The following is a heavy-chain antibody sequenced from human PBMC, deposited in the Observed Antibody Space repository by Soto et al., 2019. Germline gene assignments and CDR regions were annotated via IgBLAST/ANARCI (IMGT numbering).Heavy chain of an antibody. CDR1: GGSFSGYY. Sequence: QVQLQQWGAGLLKPSETLSLTCAVYGGSFSGYYWSWIRQPPGKGLEWIGEINHSGSTNYNPSLKSRVTISVDTSKNQFSLELSSVTAADTAVYYCARGPPYSSSKWFDPWGQGTLVTVSS. V-gene: IGHV4-34*01. CDR3: ARGPPYSSSKWFDP. D-gene: IGHD6-6*01. J-gene: IGHJ5*02. CDR2: INHSGST.